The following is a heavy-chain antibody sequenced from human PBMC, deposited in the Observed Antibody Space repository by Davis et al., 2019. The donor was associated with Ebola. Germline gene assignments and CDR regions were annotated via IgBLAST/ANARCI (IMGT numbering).Heavy chain of an antibody. CDR2: ISWNSGSI. CDR1: GFTFDDYA. D-gene: IGHD1-26*01. CDR3: AKAGIVGATSGRTKGVDY. J-gene: IGHJ4*02. V-gene: IGHV3-9*01. Sequence: SLKISCAASGFTFDDYAMHWVRQAPGKGLEWVSGISWNSGSIGYADSVKGRFTISRDNAKNSLYLQMNSLRAEDTAVYYCAKAGIVGATSGRTKGVDYWGQGTLVTVSS.